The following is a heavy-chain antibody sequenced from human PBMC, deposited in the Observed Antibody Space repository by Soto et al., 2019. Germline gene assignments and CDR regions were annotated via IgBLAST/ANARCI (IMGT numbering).Heavy chain of an antibody. CDR3: ARRSGAGELLWGYGMDV. Sequence: SETLSLTCTVSGGSISSSSYYWGWIRQPPGKGLEWIGSIYYSGSTYYNPSLKSRVTISVDTSKNQFSLKLSSVTAADTAVYYCARRSGAGELLWGYGMDVWGQGTTVTVSS. V-gene: IGHV4-39*01. J-gene: IGHJ6*02. CDR1: GGSISSSSYY. D-gene: IGHD1-26*01. CDR2: IYYSGST.